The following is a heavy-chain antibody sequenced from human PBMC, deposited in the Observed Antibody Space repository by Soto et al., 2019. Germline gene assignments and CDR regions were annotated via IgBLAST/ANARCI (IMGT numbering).Heavy chain of an antibody. D-gene: IGHD1-1*01. V-gene: IGHV1-2*04. J-gene: IGHJ5*02. Sequence: QVQLVQSGAEVKKPGASVRVSCKASGYTFTGYYIHWIRQAPGQGLEWMGWINPYTGSTNYAQSFQGWVAMTRDPAISTAYLELSRETSDATAVYYCARGERNALYGGGWFDPWGQGTLVTVSS. CDR1: GYTFTGYY. CDR3: ARGERNALYGGGWFDP. CDR2: INPYTGST.